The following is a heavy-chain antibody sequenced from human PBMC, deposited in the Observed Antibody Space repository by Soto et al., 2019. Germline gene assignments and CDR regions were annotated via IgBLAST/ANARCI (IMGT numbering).Heavy chain of an antibody. CDR1: GYTFTSYG. D-gene: IGHD1-1*01. CDR2: ISAYNGNT. CDR3: ARVGWNDDHWDFDL. J-gene: IGHJ2*01. V-gene: IGHV1-18*01. Sequence: QVQLVQSVAEVKKPGASVKVSCKASGYTFTSYGIRWVRQAPGQGLEWMGWISAYNGNTNYAQKLQGRVTMTTDTPTSTAYMELRILRADDTAVYYCARVGWNDDHWDFDLWGRGTLVPVSS.